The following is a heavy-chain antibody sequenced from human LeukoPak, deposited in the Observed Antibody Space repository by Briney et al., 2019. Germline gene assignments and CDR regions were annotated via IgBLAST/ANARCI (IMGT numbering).Heavy chain of an antibody. CDR3: AREIQLWSNFDY. CDR1: GFTFSTYA. CDR2: ISSNGVST. V-gene: IGHV3-64*02. Sequence: GGSLRLSCAASGFTFSTYAMHWVRQAPGKGLEYVSGISSNGVSTYYADSVKGRFTISRDNSKSTLYLQMGSLRAEDTAVYYCAREIQLWSNFDYWGQGTLVTVSS. J-gene: IGHJ4*02. D-gene: IGHD5-18*01.